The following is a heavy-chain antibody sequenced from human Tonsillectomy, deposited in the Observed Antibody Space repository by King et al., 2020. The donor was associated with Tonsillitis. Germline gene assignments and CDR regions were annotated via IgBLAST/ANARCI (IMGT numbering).Heavy chain of an antibody. Sequence: VQLVESGGGLVKPGGSLRLSCAASGFTFSSFTMSWVRQAPGKGLEWVSSISGSSSYIYYADSVKGRFTISRDNAKNSLYLQMTSLRAEDPAVYYCAGDQGPDGYTSQNAYYYYVMDVWGQGTTVTVSS. CDR3: AGDQGPDGYTSQNAYYYYVMDV. CDR1: GFTFSSFT. CDR2: ISGSSSYI. D-gene: IGHD5-24*01. J-gene: IGHJ6*02. V-gene: IGHV3-21*01.